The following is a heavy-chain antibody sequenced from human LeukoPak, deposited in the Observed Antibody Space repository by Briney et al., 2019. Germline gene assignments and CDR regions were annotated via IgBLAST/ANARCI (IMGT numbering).Heavy chain of an antibody. CDR3: AASPYSSSWSHDY. J-gene: IGHJ4*02. V-gene: IGHV3-30*03. CDR1: GFTFSSYG. CDR2: ISYDGSNK. Sequence: GGSLRLSCAASGFTFSSYGMHWVRQAPGKGLEWVAVISYDGSNKYYADSVKGRFTISRDNSKNTLYLQMNSLRAEDTAVYYCAASPYSSSWSHDYWGQGTLVTVSS. D-gene: IGHD6-13*01.